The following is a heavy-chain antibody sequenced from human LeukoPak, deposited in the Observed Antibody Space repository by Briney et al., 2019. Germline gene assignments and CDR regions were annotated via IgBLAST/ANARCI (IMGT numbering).Heavy chain of an antibody. CDR2: IIPIFGTA. CDR3: ARGGYSYGYSFDY. V-gene: IGHV1-69*05. CDR1: GGTFSSYA. D-gene: IGHD5-18*01. Sequence: SVKVSCKASGGTFSSYAISWVRQAPGQGLEWMGRIIPIFGTANYAQKFQGRVTITTDESTSTAYMELSSLRSEDTAVYYCARGGYSYGYSFDYWGQGTLVTVSS. J-gene: IGHJ4*02.